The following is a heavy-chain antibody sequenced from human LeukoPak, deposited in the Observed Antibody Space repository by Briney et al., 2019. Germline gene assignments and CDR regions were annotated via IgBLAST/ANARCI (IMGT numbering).Heavy chain of an antibody. V-gene: IGHV4-59*01. Sequence: PSETLSLTCTVSGGSISSYYWSWIRQPPGKGLEWIGYIYYSGSTNYNPSLKSRVTISVDTSKNQFSLKLSSVTAADTAMYYCARNMDTAMDYWGQGTLVTVSS. D-gene: IGHD5-18*01. CDR3: ARNMDTAMDY. CDR1: GGSISSYY. J-gene: IGHJ4*02. CDR2: IYYSGST.